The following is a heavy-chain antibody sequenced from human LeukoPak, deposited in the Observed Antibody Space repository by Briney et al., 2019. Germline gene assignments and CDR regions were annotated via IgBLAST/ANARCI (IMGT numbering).Heavy chain of an antibody. J-gene: IGHJ5*02. Sequence: SETLSLTCTVSGGSISSYYWSWIRQPAGKGLELVGRIYTSGSTNYNPSLKSRVTMSVDTSRNQFSLKLSSVTAADTAVYYFARLSPPNYGDYAIDPINWFDPWGQGTLVTVSS. V-gene: IGHV4-4*07. CDR2: IYTSGST. D-gene: IGHD4-17*01. CDR1: GGSISSYY. CDR3: ARLSPPNYGDYAIDPINWFDP.